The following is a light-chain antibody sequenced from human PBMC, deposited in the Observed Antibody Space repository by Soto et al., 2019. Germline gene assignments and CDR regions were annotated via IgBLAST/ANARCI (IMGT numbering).Light chain of an antibody. CDR2: LGS. Sequence: DIVMTQSPRSLPVTPGEPASISCRSSQSLLHSNGYTYLDWYLQKPGQSPQLLIYLGSNRASGVPDRFSGSGSGTDFTLKISSVEAEDVGLYYCMQSLQTPLTFGGGTKVEIK. J-gene: IGKJ4*01. CDR1: QSLLHSNGYTY. CDR3: MQSLQTPLT. V-gene: IGKV2-28*01.